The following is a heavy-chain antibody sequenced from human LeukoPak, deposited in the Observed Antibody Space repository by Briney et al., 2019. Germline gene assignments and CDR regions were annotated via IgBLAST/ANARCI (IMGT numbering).Heavy chain of an antibody. V-gene: IGHV3-21*01. CDR1: GFTFSSYS. CDR3: ARRGERQQLPPDY. Sequence: GGSLRLSCAASGFTFSSYSMNWVRQAPGKGLEWVSSISSSSSYIYYADSVKGRFTISRDNAKNSLYLQMNSLRAEDTAVYYCARRGERQQLPPDYWGQGTLVTVSS. J-gene: IGHJ4*02. D-gene: IGHD6-13*01. CDR2: ISSSSSYI.